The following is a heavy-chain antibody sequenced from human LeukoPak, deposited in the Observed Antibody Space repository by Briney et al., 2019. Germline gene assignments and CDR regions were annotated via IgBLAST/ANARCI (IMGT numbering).Heavy chain of an antibody. CDR1: GGSFGGYY. CDR3: ARPLGSGWKPFDY. V-gene: IGHV4-34*01. J-gene: IGHJ4*02. CDR2: INHSGST. Sequence: SETLSLTCAVYGGSFGGYYWSWIRQPPGKGLEWIGEINHSGSTNYNPSLKSRVTISVDTSKNQFSLKLSSVTAADTAVFYCARPLGSGWKPFDYWGQGTLVTVSS. D-gene: IGHD6-19*01.